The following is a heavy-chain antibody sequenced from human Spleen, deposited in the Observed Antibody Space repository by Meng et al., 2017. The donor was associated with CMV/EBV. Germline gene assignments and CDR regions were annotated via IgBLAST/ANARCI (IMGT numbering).Heavy chain of an antibody. V-gene: IGHV1-2*02. CDR3: ARDAVVPAANFRPVWFDP. CDR2: INPNSGGT. J-gene: IGHJ5*02. D-gene: IGHD2-2*01. Sequence: ASVKVSCKASGYTFTGYYMHWVRQAPGQGLEWMGWINPNSGGTNYEQKFQGRVTMTRDTSISTAYMELSRLRSDDTAVYYCARDAVVPAANFRPVWFDPWGQGTLVTVSS. CDR1: GYTFTGYY.